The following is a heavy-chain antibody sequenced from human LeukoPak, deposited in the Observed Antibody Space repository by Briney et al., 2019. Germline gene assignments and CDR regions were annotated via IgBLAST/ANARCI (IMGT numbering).Heavy chain of an antibody. Sequence: ASVKVSCKASGYTFTSYYMHWVRQAPGQGLEWMGIINPSGGSTSYAQKFQGRVTMTRDTSTSTVYMELSSLRSEDTAVYYCARDLVSYDILTGYPGYWGQGTLVTVSS. CDR2: INPSGGST. V-gene: IGHV1-46*01. CDR1: GYTFTSYY. D-gene: IGHD3-9*01. CDR3: ARDLVSYDILTGYPGY. J-gene: IGHJ4*02.